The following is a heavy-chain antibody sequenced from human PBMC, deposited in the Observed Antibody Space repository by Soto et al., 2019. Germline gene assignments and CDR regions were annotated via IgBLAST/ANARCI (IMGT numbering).Heavy chain of an antibody. CDR2: IIPILGTA. V-gene: IGHV1-69*11. D-gene: IGHD6-6*01. J-gene: IGHJ4*02. CDR3: ARAWYTTSPYLFDY. Sequence: QVQLVQSGAEVKKPGSPVKVSCKASGGTFSNYAISWVRQAPGQGLEWMGEIIPILGTANYAQKFQGRVTFTADASTRTAYMELSSLRSEDTAVYFCARAWYTTSPYLFDYWGQGTLVTVSS. CDR1: GGTFSNYA.